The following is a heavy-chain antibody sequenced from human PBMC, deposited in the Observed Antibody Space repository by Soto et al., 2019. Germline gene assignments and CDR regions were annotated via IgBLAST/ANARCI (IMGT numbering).Heavy chain of an antibody. CDR3: VTVTWGD. CDR2: FDPKDGEI. Sequence: QVQLVQSGAEVKKPGASVKVSCKVSGYSLSESSMHWVRQAPGKGLECMGGFDPKDGEILYAQKFQGRVTLTEDTSTATAYMELSSLTYDDTAVYYGVTVTWGDWGQGTLVTVSS. J-gene: IGHJ4*02. CDR1: GYSLSESS. D-gene: IGHD7-27*01. V-gene: IGHV1-24*01.